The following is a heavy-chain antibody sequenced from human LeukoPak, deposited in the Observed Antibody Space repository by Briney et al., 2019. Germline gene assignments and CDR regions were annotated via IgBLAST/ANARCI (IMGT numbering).Heavy chain of an antibody. J-gene: IGHJ6*02. CDR1: GYPFTNYL. CDR3: VREVVDDYGGPRGGHYYYGMDV. Sequence: ASVKVSCKASGYPFTNYLMHWVRQAPGQGLEWMGIIFPSGGSTRYAQQFQGRVTMTRDTSTGTVYMELSSLRSEDTAVYYCVREVVDDYGGPRGGHYYYGMDVWGQGTTVTVSS. CDR2: IFPSGGST. V-gene: IGHV1-46*01. D-gene: IGHD4-23*01.